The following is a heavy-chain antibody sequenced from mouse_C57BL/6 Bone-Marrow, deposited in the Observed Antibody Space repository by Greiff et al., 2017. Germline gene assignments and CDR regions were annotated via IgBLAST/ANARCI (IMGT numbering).Heavy chain of an antibody. Sequence: EVQLQQSGPELVKPGASVKISCKASGYTFTDYYMNWVKQSHGKSLEWIGDITPNNGGTSYNQKFKGKATLTVDKSSSTAYMELRSLTSEDSAVYYCSSLIITTVVARAMDYWGQGTSVTVSS. V-gene: IGHV1-26*01. CDR3: SSLIITTVVARAMDY. J-gene: IGHJ4*01. CDR1: GYTFTDYY. CDR2: ITPNNGGT. D-gene: IGHD1-1*01.